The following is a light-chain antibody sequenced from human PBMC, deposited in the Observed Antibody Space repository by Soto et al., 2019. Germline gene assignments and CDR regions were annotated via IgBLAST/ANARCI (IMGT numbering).Light chain of an antibody. J-gene: IGKJ1*01. CDR1: QDISRF. Sequence: DIQMTQSPSAVSASVGDRVTITCRASQDISRFLAWFQQNPGKVPKRLVYLATSLQSGAPSRFSGSGSGTEFNFTISSLQPENFATYYCLQHYDYPWTLGQGTKV. CDR3: LQHYDYPWT. CDR2: LAT. V-gene: IGKV1-17*03.